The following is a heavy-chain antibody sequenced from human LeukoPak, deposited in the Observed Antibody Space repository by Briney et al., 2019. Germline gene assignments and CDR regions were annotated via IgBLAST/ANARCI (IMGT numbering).Heavy chain of an antibody. J-gene: IGHJ4*02. Sequence: GASVKVSCKASGYTFTGYYMHWVRQAPGQGLEWMGWINPNSGGTNYAQKFQGRVTMTRDTSISTAYMELSRLRSDDTAVYYCARVIYYGGNSPFDYWGQGTLVTVSS. CDR3: ARVIYYGGNSPFDY. V-gene: IGHV1-2*02. CDR1: GYTFTGYY. CDR2: INPNSGGT. D-gene: IGHD4-23*01.